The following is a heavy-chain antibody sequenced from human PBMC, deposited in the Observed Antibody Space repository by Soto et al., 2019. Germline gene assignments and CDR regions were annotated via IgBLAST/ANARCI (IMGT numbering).Heavy chain of an antibody. CDR1: GCTIRYNA. V-gene: IGHV3-23*01. CDR3: ARDFREDTANNY. Sequence: GATLRLSCAASGCTIRYNAMSWARHAPGKGLEWVSGVSDSGTSTYYEDSVKGRFTVSRDNAKNSLYLQMNSLRDEDTAVYYCARDFREDTANNYWGQGTLVTVSS. J-gene: IGHJ4*02. CDR2: VSDSGTST. D-gene: IGHD5-18*01.